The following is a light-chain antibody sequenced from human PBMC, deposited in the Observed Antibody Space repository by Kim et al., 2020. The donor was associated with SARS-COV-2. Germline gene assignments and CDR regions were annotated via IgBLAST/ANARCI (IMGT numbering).Light chain of an antibody. CDR1: KLGDKY. Sequence: SYELTQPPSVSVSPGQTASITCSGDKLGDKYACWYQQKPGQSPVVVIYQDRKRPSGIPERFSGSNSGNTATLTISGTQAMDEADYYCQAWDRSTYVFGTG. J-gene: IGLJ1*01. CDR2: QDR. V-gene: IGLV3-1*01. CDR3: QAWDRSTYV.